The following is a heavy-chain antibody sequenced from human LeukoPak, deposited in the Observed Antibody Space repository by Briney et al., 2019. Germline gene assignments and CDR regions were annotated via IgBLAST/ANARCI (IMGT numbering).Heavy chain of an antibody. Sequence: SETLSLTCTVSGGSVSSGSYYWSWIRQPPGKGLEWIGYIYYSGSTNYNPSLKSRVTISVDTSKNQFSLKLSSVTAADTAVYYCARINYYDSSGNLMYFQHLGQGALVTVSS. D-gene: IGHD3-22*01. J-gene: IGHJ1*01. CDR2: IYYSGST. CDR1: GGSVSSGSYY. V-gene: IGHV4-61*01. CDR3: ARINYYDSSGNLMYFQH.